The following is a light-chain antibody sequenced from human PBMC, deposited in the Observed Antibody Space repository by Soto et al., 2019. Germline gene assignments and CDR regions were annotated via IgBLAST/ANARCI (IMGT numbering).Light chain of an antibody. CDR2: DAS. Sequence: DIQMTQSPSTLSASVGYRFTITCRASQSISSWLAWYQQKPGKAPKVLIFDASSLESGVPSRFSGSGSATEFTLTISSLQPDDFATYYCQQYSTYPWTFGQGTKV. CDR1: QSISSW. CDR3: QQYSTYPWT. V-gene: IGKV1-5*01. J-gene: IGKJ1*01.